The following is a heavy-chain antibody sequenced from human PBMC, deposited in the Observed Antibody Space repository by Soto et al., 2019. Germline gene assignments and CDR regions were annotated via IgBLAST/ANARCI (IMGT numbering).Heavy chain of an antibody. J-gene: IGHJ4*02. CDR1: GDSISSSDHY. V-gene: IGHV4-39*01. CDR2: IYYTGST. CDR3: ARREQWLAGHFDY. D-gene: IGHD6-19*01. Sequence: SETLSLTCTVSGDSISSSDHYWGWIRQPPGKGLEWIGSIYYTGSTYYNPSLKSRVTMSVDTSKNQFSLKVRSVTAADTAVYYCARREQWLAGHFDYWGQGTLVTLSS.